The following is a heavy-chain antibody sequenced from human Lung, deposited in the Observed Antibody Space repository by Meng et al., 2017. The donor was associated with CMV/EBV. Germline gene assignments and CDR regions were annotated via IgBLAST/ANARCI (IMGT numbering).Heavy chain of an antibody. Sequence: GESLKISCAASRIPFSAYTMNWVRQAPGKGLEWVSSFSSMSTSMSYADSVRGRFIVSRDNANNSLYLQMTGLRAEDTAVYYCALVPAVTSFVDSWGQGTLVTVSS. CDR3: ALVPAVTSFVDS. CDR2: FSSMSTSM. D-gene: IGHD2-2*01. J-gene: IGHJ4*02. CDR1: RIPFSAYT. V-gene: IGHV3-21*06.